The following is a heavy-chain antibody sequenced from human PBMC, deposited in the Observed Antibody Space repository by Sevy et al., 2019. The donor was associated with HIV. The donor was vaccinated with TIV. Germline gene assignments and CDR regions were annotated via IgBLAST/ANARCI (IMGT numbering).Heavy chain of an antibody. V-gene: IGHV3-11*01. Sequence: GGSLRLSCAASGFTFSDYYMSWIRQAPGKGLEWVSYISSSGSTIYYADSVKGRFTISRDNAKNSLYLQMNSLRAEDTAVYYCARELREEGKYNWFDPWGQGTLGTVSS. CDR3: ARELREEGKYNWFDP. CDR1: GFTFSDYY. D-gene: IGHD4-17*01. J-gene: IGHJ5*02. CDR2: ISSSGSTI.